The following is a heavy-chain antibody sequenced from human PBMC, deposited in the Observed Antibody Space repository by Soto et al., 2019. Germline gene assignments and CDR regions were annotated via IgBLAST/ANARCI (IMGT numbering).Heavy chain of an antibody. J-gene: IGHJ4*02. CDR1: GFTFSSYS. V-gene: IGHV3-48*02. CDR3: ARDYYDSSGYYIDY. D-gene: IGHD3-22*01. Sequence: TGGSLRLSCAASGFTFSSYSMNWVRQAPGKGLEWVSYISSSSSTIYYADSVKGRFTISRDNAKNSLYLQMNSLRDEDTAVYYCARDYYDSSGYYIDYWGQGTLVTVSS. CDR2: ISSSSSTI.